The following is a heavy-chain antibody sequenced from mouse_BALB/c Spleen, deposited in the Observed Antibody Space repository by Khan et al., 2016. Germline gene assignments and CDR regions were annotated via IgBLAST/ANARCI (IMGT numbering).Heavy chain of an antibody. Sequence: EVQLVESGGGLVQPKGSLKLSCAASGFTFNTYAMNWVRQAPGKGLEWIARIRSKSNNFATYYAESVKDRFTISRDDSQNMISLHTNTLPTEVTAMYYCVRDAYYPYALDYWGRGTAVTVSS. V-gene: IGHV10-1*02. CDR2: IRSKSNNFAT. J-gene: IGHJ4*01. D-gene: IGHD1-1*01. CDR3: VRDAYYPYALDY. CDR1: GFTFNTYA.